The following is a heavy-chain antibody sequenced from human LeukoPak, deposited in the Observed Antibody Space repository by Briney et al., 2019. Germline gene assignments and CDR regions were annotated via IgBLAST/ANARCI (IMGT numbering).Heavy chain of an antibody. J-gene: IGHJ4*02. CDR3: AKRYYDFPLDY. CDR2: ISANGGET. D-gene: IGHD3-3*01. V-gene: IGHV3-23*01. Sequence: GGSLRLSCAASGFSFSTYWMHWVRQAPGKGLEWVSSISANGGETHYADSVKGRFTISRDNSKNTLYLQINNPRVEDTAVYYCAKRYYDFPLDYWGQGTLVTVSS. CDR1: GFSFSTYW.